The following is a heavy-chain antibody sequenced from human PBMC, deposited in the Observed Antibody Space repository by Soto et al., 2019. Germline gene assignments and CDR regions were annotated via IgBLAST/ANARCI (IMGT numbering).Heavy chain of an antibody. V-gene: IGHV1-69*01. CDR2: IIPIFGTA. Sequence: QVQLVQSGAEVKKPGSSVKVSCKASGGTFSSYAISWVRQAPGQGLEWMGGIIPIFGTANYAQKFQGRVTMTADESTSTAYMQLSSLRSEDKGVYYCWRDGGGIFGVVIGYGMDVWGQGTTVTVSS. CDR3: WRDGGGIFGVVIGYGMDV. CDR1: GGTFSSYA. D-gene: IGHD3-3*01. J-gene: IGHJ6*02.